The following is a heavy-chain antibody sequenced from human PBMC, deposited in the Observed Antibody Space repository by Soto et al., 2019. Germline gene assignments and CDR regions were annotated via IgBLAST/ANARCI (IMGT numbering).Heavy chain of an antibody. Sequence: EVQLLESGGGLVQPGGSLRLSCAASGFTFSSYAMSWVRQAPGQGLEWVSAISGSGGSTYYADSVKGRFTISRDNSKNTLYLQRNSLRAEDTAVYYCAKDQSDLHWYFDLWGRGTLVTVSS. V-gene: IGHV3-23*01. CDR2: ISGSGGST. CDR1: GFTFSSYA. CDR3: AKDQSDLHWYFDL. J-gene: IGHJ2*01.